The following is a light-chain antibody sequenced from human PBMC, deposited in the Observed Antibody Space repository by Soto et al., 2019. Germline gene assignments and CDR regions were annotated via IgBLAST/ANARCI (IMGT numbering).Light chain of an antibody. V-gene: IGKV3-15*01. J-gene: IGKJ5*01. CDR1: ESVSTN. CDR2: AAS. CDR3: QHYNNWPIT. Sequence: EIEMTQSPATLSLAPGERVTLSCRASESVSTNLAWYQQKAGQAPRLLIYAASTRATGIPARFSGSGSGTDFTLTISSLQAADFAVYHCQHYNNWPITFGQGTRLEI.